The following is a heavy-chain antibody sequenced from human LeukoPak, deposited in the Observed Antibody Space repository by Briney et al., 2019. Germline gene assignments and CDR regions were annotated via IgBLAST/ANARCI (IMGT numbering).Heavy chain of an antibody. CDR3: ARAVRDGYNLPPDY. V-gene: IGHV4-39*07. CDR1: GGSISSSSDY. J-gene: IGHJ4*02. Sequence: PSETLSLTCTVSGGSISSSSDYCGWVRQPPGRGGGWIGRIYYSGGTYYNPSRKSRLTISEKTSKNQCSRKLRAVTAAARAGDICARAVRDGYNLPPDYWGQGTFVTVPS. D-gene: IGHD5-24*01. CDR2: IYYSGGT.